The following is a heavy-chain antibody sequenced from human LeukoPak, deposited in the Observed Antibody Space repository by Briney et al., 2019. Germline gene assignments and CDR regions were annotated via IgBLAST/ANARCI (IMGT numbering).Heavy chain of an antibody. CDR1: GFTFSSYA. J-gene: IGHJ3*02. CDR3: AKGYTGYRAHDAFDI. D-gene: IGHD5-12*01. Sequence: PGGSLRLSCAASGFTFSSYAMSWVRQAPGKGLEWVSAISGSGGSTNYADSVKGRFTISRDNSKNTLYLQMNSLRAEDTAVYYCAKGYTGYRAHDAFDIWGQGTMVTVSS. CDR2: ISGSGGST. V-gene: IGHV3-23*01.